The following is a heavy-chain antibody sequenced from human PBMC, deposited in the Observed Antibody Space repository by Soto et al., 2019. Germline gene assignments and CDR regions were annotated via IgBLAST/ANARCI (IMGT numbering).Heavy chain of an antibody. J-gene: IGHJ6*02. CDR1: GYSFTSYW. CDR2: IDPSGSYT. Sequence: GESLKISCKGSGYSFTSYWISWVRQMPGKGLEWMGRIDPSGSYTNYSPSFQGHVTISADKSISTAYLQWSSLKASDTAMYYCARPGTYYYGMDVWGQGTTVTVSS. V-gene: IGHV5-10-1*01. CDR3: ARPGTYYYGMDV.